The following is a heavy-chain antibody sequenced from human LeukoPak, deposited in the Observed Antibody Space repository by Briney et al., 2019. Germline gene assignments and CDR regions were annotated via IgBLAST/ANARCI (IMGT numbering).Heavy chain of an antibody. D-gene: IGHD2-15*01. V-gene: IGHV3-30*18. J-gene: IGHJ6*02. Sequence: GGSLRLSCAASGFTFSSYGMHWVRQAPGKGLEWVAVISYDGSNKYYADSVKGRSTISRDNSKNTLYLQMNSLRAEDTAVYYCAKDILVAAPPYYYGMDVWGQGTTVTVSS. CDR3: AKDILVAAPPYYYGMDV. CDR1: GFTFSSYG. CDR2: ISYDGSNK.